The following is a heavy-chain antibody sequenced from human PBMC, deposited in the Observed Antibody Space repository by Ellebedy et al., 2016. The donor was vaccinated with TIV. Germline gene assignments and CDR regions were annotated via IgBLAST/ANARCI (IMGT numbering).Heavy chain of an antibody. V-gene: IGHV3-11*06. Sequence: PGGSLRLSCAASGFSFSDYYMSWIRQAPGKGLEWVSYISSSSSHTNYADSVKGRFTISRDNAKNSLYLQMNSLRAEDTALYYCARDGTVGATRYYYYGMDVWGQGTTVTVSS. CDR1: GFSFSDYY. J-gene: IGHJ6*02. CDR2: ISSSSSHT. D-gene: IGHD1-26*01. CDR3: ARDGTVGATRYYYYGMDV.